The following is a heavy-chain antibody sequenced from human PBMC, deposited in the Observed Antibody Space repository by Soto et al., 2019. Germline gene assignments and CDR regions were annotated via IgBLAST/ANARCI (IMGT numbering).Heavy chain of an antibody. CDR2: INPNSGGT. Sequence: QVQMVQSGAEVKKPGASVKVSCKASGYTFTGYYMHWVRQAPGQGLEWMGWINPNSGGTNYAQKFRRWVTMTRDTSISTAYMELSRLRSDDTAVYYCARGITMVRGVLLDAFDIWGQGTMVTVSS. CDR1: GYTFTGYY. D-gene: IGHD3-10*01. V-gene: IGHV1-2*04. CDR3: ARGITMVRGVLLDAFDI. J-gene: IGHJ3*02.